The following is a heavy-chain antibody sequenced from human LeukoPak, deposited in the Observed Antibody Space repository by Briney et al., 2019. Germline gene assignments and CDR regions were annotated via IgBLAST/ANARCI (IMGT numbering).Heavy chain of an antibody. J-gene: IGHJ4*02. CDR2: ISSSSSYI. CDR1: GFTFSSYS. V-gene: IGHV3-21*01. CDR3: ARDCRGGSCYYSMAFDY. Sequence: GGSLRLSCAASGFTFSSYSMNWVRQAPGKGLEWVSSISSSSSYIYYADSVKGRFTISRDNAKNSLYLQMNSLRAEDTAVYYCARDCRGGSCYYSMAFDYWGQGTLVTVSS. D-gene: IGHD2-15*01.